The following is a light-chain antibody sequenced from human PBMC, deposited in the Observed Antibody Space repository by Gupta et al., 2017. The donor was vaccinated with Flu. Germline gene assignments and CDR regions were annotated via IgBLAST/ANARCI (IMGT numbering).Light chain of an antibody. CDR2: AAS. Sequence: DIQMTQSPASLSASVGDRVTIPCRASQSISSYLNWYQPKPGKAPKLLIYAASSLQSGVPSRFSGSGSGTDFTLTIRRLQPEAFATYYCQPSYSTPHTFGQGTKLEIK. CDR3: QPSYSTPHT. J-gene: IGKJ2*01. CDR1: QSISSY. V-gene: IGKV1-39*01.